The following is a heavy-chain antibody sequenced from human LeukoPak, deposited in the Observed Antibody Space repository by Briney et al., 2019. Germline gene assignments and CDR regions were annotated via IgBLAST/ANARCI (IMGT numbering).Heavy chain of an antibody. CDR3: ARDGERWLVPFDY. CDR2: INHSGST. V-gene: IGHV4-34*01. Sequence: SETLSLTCAVYGGSFSGYYWSWIRQPPGKGLEWIGEINHSGSTNYNPSLKSRVTISVDTSKNQFSLKLSSVTAADTAVYYCARDGERWLVPFDYWGQGTLVTVSS. J-gene: IGHJ4*02. CDR1: GGSFSGYY. D-gene: IGHD6-19*01.